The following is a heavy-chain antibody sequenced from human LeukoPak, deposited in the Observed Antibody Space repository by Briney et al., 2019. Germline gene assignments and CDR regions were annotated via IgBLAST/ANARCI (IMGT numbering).Heavy chain of an antibody. CDR2: ISTYNGNT. V-gene: IGHV1-18*01. D-gene: IGHD3-10*01. Sequence: ASVKVSCKASGYTFTSHGISWVRQAPGQGLEWMGWISTYNGNTNYAQKLQGRVSMTTDTSTSTAYMDLRSLRSDDTAVYYCAKNKFPFGELAYYFDYWGQGTLVTVSS. J-gene: IGHJ4*02. CDR3: AKNKFPFGELAYYFDY. CDR1: GYTFTSHG.